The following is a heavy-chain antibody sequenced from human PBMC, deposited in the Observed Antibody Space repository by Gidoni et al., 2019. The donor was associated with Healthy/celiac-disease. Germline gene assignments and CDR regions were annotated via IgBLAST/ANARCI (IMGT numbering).Heavy chain of an antibody. D-gene: IGHD3-22*01. J-gene: IGHJ4*02. Sequence: QVQLVQPGAVVKKPGSSVKVSCKASGGTFSSYANSWVRQAPGQGLEWMGGIIPIFGAASYAQKFQGRVTITADKSTSTAYMELSSLRSEDTAVYYCAGGIVATAAYYYDSSSYSNWGQGTLVTVSS. CDR3: AGGIVATAAYYYDSSSYSN. CDR1: GGTFSSYA. CDR2: IIPIFGAA. V-gene: IGHV1-69*06.